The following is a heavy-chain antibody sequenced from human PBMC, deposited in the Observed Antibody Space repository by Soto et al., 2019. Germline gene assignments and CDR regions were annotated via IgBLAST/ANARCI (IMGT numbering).Heavy chain of an antibody. V-gene: IGHV1-18*01. D-gene: IGHD2-8*01. CDR3: AKNGQPPYYYYGLDV. CDR1: GYTFTRYG. CDR2: ISGYNGDT. J-gene: IGHJ6*02. Sequence: ASVKVSCKASGYTFTRYGISWVRQAPGQGLEWMGWISGYNGDTNYAQKFQGRVSMTIDTSTTTAYMELRSLTSDNTAVYYCAKNGQPPYYYYGLDVWGQGTKVTVSS.